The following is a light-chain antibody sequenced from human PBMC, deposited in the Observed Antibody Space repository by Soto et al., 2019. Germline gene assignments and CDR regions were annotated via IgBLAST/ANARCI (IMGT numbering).Light chain of an antibody. V-gene: IGLV2-8*01. J-gene: IGLJ2*01. CDR1: SSDVGGYNY. CDR3: SSFAGSNDYVV. Sequence: ALTQPPSASGSPGQSVTISCTGTSSDVGGYNYVSWNQQHPGKAPKLMIYEVTKRPSGVPDRFSGSRSGNTASLTVSGLQADDEADYYCSSFAGSNDYVVFGGGTQLTVL. CDR2: EVT.